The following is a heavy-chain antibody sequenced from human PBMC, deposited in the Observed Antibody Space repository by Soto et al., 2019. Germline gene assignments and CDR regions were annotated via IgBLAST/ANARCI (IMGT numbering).Heavy chain of an antibody. Sequence: GSLRLSCAASGFTFSSYGMHWVRQAPGKGLEWVAVIWYDGSNKYYADSVKGRFTISRDNSKNTLYLQMNSLRAEDTAVYYCARLYCSGGSCRGDYYYYYGMDVWGQGTTVTVS. CDR2: IWYDGSNK. J-gene: IGHJ6*02. CDR1: GFTFSSYG. CDR3: ARLYCSGGSCRGDYYYYYGMDV. D-gene: IGHD2-15*01. V-gene: IGHV3-33*01.